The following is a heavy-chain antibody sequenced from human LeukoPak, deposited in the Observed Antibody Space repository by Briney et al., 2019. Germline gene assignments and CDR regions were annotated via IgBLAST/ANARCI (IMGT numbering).Heavy chain of an antibody. CDR2: IYHSGST. CDR3: ARIVYYYDSSGYYGEAFDI. D-gene: IGHD3-22*01. V-gene: IGHV4-30-2*01. J-gene: IGHJ3*02. CDR1: GGSISSGGYS. Sequence: SQTLFLTCAVSGGSISSGGYSWSWIRQPPGKGLEWIGYIYHSGSTYYNPSLKSRVTISVDRSKNQFSLKLSSVTAADTAVYYCARIVYYYDSSGYYGEAFDIWGQGTMVTVSS.